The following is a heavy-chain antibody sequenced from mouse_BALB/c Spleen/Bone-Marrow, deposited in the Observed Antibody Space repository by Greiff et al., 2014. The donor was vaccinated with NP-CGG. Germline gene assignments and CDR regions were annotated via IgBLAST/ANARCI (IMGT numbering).Heavy chain of an antibody. Sequence: VQLQQSGAELVRPGSSVKISCKASGYAFSSYWMNWVKQRLGQGLEWIGQIYPGDGDTNYNGKFKGKATLTADKSSSTAYMQLSSLTSEDSAVYFCARQYGNYFDYWGQGTTLTVSS. CDR2: IYPGDGDT. CDR1: GYAFSSYW. J-gene: IGHJ2*01. D-gene: IGHD2-10*02. V-gene: IGHV1-80*01. CDR3: ARQYGNYFDY.